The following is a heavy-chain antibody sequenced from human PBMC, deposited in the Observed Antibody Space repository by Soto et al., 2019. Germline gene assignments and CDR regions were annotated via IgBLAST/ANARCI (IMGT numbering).Heavy chain of an antibody. CDR3: ARGRDYLGGDFDY. CDR1: GFTFSNYG. D-gene: IGHD3-16*01. V-gene: IGHV3-30-3*01. Sequence: GGSLRLSCTASGFTFSNYGMHWVRQAPGKGLKWVAVISYDGSNKYYADSVKGRFTISRDNSKNTLYLQMNSLRAEDTAVYYCARGRDYLGGDFDYWGQGTLVTVSS. CDR2: ISYDGSNK. J-gene: IGHJ4*02.